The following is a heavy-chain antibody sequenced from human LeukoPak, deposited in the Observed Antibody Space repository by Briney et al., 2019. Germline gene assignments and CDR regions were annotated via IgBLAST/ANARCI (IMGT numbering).Heavy chain of an antibody. Sequence: ASVKVSCKASGYTFTSYDINWVRQATGQGLEWMGWMNPNSGNTGYAQKFQGRVTMTRNTSISTAYMELSSLRSEDTAVYYCARGSFTSDRWAVLAVAQRVFDYWGQGTLVTVSS. J-gene: IGHJ4*02. CDR2: MNPNSGNT. CDR3: ARGSFTSDRWAVLAVAQRVFDY. V-gene: IGHV1-8*01. D-gene: IGHD6-19*01. CDR1: GYTFTSYD.